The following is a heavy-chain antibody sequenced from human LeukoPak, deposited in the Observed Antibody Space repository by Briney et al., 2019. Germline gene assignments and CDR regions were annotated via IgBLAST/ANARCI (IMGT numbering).Heavy chain of an antibody. J-gene: IGHJ3*02. D-gene: IGHD3-22*01. CDR3: AKDQEITYYYDSGGAFDI. Sequence: DPGGSLRLSCAVSGFTFGSYVMHWARQAPGKGLEWVAVISHDGSNKYYADSVKGRFTITRDNSKNTLYLQMNSLRAEDTAVYYCAKDQEITYYYDSGGAFDIWGQGTMVTVSS. CDR1: GFTFGSYV. V-gene: IGHV3-30*04. CDR2: ISHDGSNK.